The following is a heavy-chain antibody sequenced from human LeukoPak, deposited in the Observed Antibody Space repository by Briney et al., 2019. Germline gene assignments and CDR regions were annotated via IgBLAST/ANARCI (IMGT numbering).Heavy chain of an antibody. V-gene: IGHV3-21*04. CDR3: ARALDTAMVTRYYYYYMDV. D-gene: IGHD5-18*01. J-gene: IGHJ6*03. CDR1: RFTFSSYS. Sequence: GGSLRLSCAASRFTFSSYSMNWVRQAPGKGLEWVSSISSSSSYIHYADSVKGRFTISRDNAKNSLYLQMNSLRAEDTALYYCARALDTAMVTRYYYYYMDVWGKGTTVTVSS. CDR2: ISSSSSYI.